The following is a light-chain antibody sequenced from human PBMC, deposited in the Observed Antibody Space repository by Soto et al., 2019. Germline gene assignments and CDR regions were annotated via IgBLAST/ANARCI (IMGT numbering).Light chain of an antibody. J-gene: IGLJ2*01. V-gene: IGLV2-23*01. CDR2: EGS. CDR3: SSYAGAVV. Sequence: QSALTQPASVSGSPGQSITLSRTRTSSGVENYNLVSWYQHRPGKAPKLIIYEGSQRPSGVSDRFSGSKSGNTASLTISGLRAEDEADYYSSSYAGAVVFGGGTKLTVL. CDR1: SSGVENYNL.